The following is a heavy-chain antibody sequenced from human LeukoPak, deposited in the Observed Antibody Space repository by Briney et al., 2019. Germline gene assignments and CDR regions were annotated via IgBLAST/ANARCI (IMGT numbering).Heavy chain of an antibody. Sequence: GGSLRLSCAASGLTFSGSAMHWVRQASGKGPEWVGRIRSKAKSYATACAASVKGRFTISRDDSKNTAYLQMNSLKTEDMAVYYCARGRRGYCSSTSCLDAFDIWGQGTMVTVSS. D-gene: IGHD2-2*01. V-gene: IGHV3-73*01. CDR1: GLTFSGSA. CDR3: ARGRRGYCSSTSCLDAFDI. J-gene: IGHJ3*02. CDR2: IRSKAKSYAT.